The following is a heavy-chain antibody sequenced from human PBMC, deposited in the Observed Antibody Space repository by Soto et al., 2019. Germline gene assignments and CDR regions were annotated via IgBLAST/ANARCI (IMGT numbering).Heavy chain of an antibody. V-gene: IGHV1-69*01. CDR1: GGTFNNDA. J-gene: IGHJ4*02. CDR3: AREVVTETTLGYFDY. Sequence: QVHLVQSGAEVKKSGSSVRVSCTASGGTFNNDAISWLRQAPGQGLEWLGRIIPFFGTPDYSQNFRGRLTIIADESTGTAYMDLRSLRSDDTAVYYCAREVVTETTLGYFDYWGQGTLVTVS. D-gene: IGHD2-21*02. CDR2: IIPFFGTP.